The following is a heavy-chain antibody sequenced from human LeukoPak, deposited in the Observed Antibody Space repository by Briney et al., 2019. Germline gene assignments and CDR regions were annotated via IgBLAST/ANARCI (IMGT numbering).Heavy chain of an antibody. CDR3: ARNMTAVSRLDVFGI. J-gene: IGHJ3*02. Sequence: SETLSLTCTVSGGSMINSHYWDWIRQSPGKGLEWIGSIYYSGSTYYNPSLKSRVTISVDTSKSQFSLELRSMTAADTAIYYCARNMTAVSRLDVFGIWGPGTMVTVSS. D-gene: IGHD4-17*01. CDR1: GGSMINSHY. CDR2: IYYSGST. V-gene: IGHV4-39*01.